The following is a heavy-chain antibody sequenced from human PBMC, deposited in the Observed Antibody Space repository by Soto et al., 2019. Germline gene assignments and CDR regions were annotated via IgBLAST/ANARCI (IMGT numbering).Heavy chain of an antibody. J-gene: IGHJ4*02. V-gene: IGHV1-18*01. CDR1: GYTFTSYG. CDR3: ARDCSSTSCYGMDFDY. Sequence: ASVKVSCKASGYTFTSYGISWVRQAPGRGLEWMGWISAYNGNTNYAQKLQGRVTMTTDTSTSTAYMELRSLRSDDTAVYYCARDCSSTSCYGMDFDYWGQGTLVTVSS. D-gene: IGHD2-2*01. CDR2: ISAYNGNT.